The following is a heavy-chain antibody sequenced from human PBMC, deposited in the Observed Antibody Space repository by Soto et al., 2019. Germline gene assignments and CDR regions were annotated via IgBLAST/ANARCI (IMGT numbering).Heavy chain of an antibody. CDR2: IYYSGST. V-gene: IGHV4-59*01. CDR3: ARAATVMAPYYYYGLDV. Sequence: PSETLSLTCTVSGDSINSYYWSRIRQPPGKGLEWIGCIYYSGSTNYNPSLKSRVTISVDTSKNQFSLNLSSVTAADTAVYFCARAATVMAPYYYYGLDVWGQGTTVTVSS. CDR1: GDSINSYY. D-gene: IGHD5-18*01. J-gene: IGHJ6*02.